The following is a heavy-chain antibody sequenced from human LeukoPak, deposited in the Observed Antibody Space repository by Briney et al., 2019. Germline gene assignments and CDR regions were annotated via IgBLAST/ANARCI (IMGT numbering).Heavy chain of an antibody. J-gene: IGHJ4*02. V-gene: IGHV4-59*01. D-gene: IGHD6-13*01. CDR1: GSSIGRYY. CDR3: ARAKAAGSYDF. CDR2: THFSGSS. Sequence: SETLSLTCSVSGSSIGRYYWTWIRQPPGKGLEWIGYTHFSGSSNYNPSLKSRATTSLDRAKNQISLTLTSVTAADTAVYFCARAKAAGSYDFWGQGTLVTVSS.